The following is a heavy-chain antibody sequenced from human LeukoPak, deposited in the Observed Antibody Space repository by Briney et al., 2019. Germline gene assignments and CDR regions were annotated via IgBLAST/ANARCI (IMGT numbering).Heavy chain of an antibody. J-gene: IGHJ4*02. CDR2: ISWSSGSI. CDR3: AKGWRSGWYACLDY. CDR1: GFTFSNYG. V-gene: IGHV3-9*03. D-gene: IGHD6-19*01. Sequence: HPGGTLRPSCAASGFTFSNYGMNWVRQAPGKGLEWVSGISWSSGSIGYADSVKGRFTISRDNAKNSLYLQMNSLRAEDMALYYCAKGWRSGWYACLDYWGQGTLVTVSS.